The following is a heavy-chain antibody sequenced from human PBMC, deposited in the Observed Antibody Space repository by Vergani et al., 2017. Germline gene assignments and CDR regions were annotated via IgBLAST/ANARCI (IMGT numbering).Heavy chain of an antibody. J-gene: IGHJ6*02. CDR1: GGSISSSSYY. CDR3: ARDLWQAIPANHYYYYGMDV. CDR2: IYYSGST. D-gene: IGHD2-2*01. Sequence: QLQLQESGPGLVKPSETLSLTCTVSGGSISSSSYYWGWIRQPPGKGLEWIGSIYYSGSTYYNPSLKSRVTISVDTSKNQFSLKLSSVTAADTAVYYCARDLWQAIPANHYYYYGMDVWGQGTTVTVSS. V-gene: IGHV4-39*02.